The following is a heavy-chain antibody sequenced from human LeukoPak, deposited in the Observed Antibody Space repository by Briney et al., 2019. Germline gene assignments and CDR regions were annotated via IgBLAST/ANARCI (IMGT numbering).Heavy chain of an antibody. CDR2: IYPGDSDT. CDR1: GYTFSSYW. D-gene: IGHD3-3*01. CDR3: ARQNDSRLDY. Sequence: GGSLRLSCKGSGYTFSSYWIGWVRQMPGKGLEWMGIIYPGDSDTRYSPSLQGQVTISVDTSIGTAYLQWSSLKASDTAIYYCARQNDSRLDYWGKGTLVTVSS. V-gene: IGHV5-51*01. J-gene: IGHJ4*02.